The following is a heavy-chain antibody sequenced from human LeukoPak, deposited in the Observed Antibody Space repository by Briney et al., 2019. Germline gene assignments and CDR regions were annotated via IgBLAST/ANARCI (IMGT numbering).Heavy chain of an antibody. Sequence: HSGGSLRLSCAASGFTFSTYTIHWVRQAPGKGLEWVALMSYGGNDKHYAASVKGRFTISRDNSKNTVYLQMNSLRAEDTAVYYCAREGHYDILTGYSPVEYYYYYMDVWGKGTTVTASS. J-gene: IGHJ6*03. CDR1: GFTFSTYT. D-gene: IGHD3-9*01. CDR2: MSYGGNDK. CDR3: AREGHYDILTGYSPVEYYYYYMDV. V-gene: IGHV3-30*04.